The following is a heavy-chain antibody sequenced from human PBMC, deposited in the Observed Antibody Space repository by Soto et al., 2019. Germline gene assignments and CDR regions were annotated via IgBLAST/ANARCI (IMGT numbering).Heavy chain of an antibody. CDR1: GFTLSDHY. CDR2: TRNKANSYTT. Sequence: EVQLVESGGGLVQPGGSLRLSCAASGFTLSDHYMDWVRQAPGKGLEWVGRTRNKANSYTTEYAASVKGRFTISRDDSKISIYLHMNSLKPEDTAVYYCARDHCSSTTCRGYYFDYWGQGILVTVSS. V-gene: IGHV3-72*01. D-gene: IGHD2-2*01. CDR3: ARDHCSSTTCRGYYFDY. J-gene: IGHJ4*02.